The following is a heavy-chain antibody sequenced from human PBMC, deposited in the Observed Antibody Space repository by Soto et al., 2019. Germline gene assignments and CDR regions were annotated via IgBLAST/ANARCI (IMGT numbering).Heavy chain of an antibody. CDR2: IYPGDSDT. V-gene: IGHV5-51*01. Sequence: PVESLKISCKGSGYSFTSYWIGWVRQMPGKGLEWMGIIYPGDSDTRYSPSFQGQVTISADKSISTAYLQWSSLKASDTAMYYCARQTTIAYYYDSSGYYYSGSYGMDVWGQGTTVTVSS. J-gene: IGHJ6*02. CDR3: ARQTTIAYYYDSSGYYYSGSYGMDV. D-gene: IGHD3-22*01. CDR1: GYSFTSYW.